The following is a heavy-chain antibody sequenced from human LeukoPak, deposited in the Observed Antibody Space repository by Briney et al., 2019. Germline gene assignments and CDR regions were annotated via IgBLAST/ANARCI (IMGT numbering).Heavy chain of an antibody. CDR3: AAHASGNAFWDY. CDR2: IAAGGST. CDR1: GFTFNTYT. D-gene: IGHD1-26*01. Sequence: GGSLRLSCAASGFTFNTYTMSWVRQAPGKGLEWVSVIAAGGSTYYADSVKRRFTISRDNSKNTLNMEMNSLRAEDTAIYYCAAHASGNAFWDYWGQGTLVTVSS. V-gene: IGHV3-23*01. J-gene: IGHJ4*02.